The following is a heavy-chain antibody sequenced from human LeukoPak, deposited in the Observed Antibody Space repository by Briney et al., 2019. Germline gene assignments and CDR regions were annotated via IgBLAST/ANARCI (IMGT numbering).Heavy chain of an antibody. J-gene: IGHJ4*01. Sequence: GGSLRLSCAASGFTFSSYAMSWVRQAPGKGLEWVAAISTSGGDTYYAGSVKGRFTISRDNSENTLYLQVSSLRAEDTAIYNXXXXXXXXSEGSCYFDNWGQGTLVTVSS. CDR1: GFTFSSYA. V-gene: IGHV3-23*01. D-gene: IGHD2-15*01. CDR2: ISTSGGDT. CDR3: XXXXXXXSEGSCYFDN.